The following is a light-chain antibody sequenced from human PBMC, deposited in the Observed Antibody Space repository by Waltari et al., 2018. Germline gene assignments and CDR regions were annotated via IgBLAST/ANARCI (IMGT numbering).Light chain of an antibody. CDR1: QNVSPW. CDR3: QHYKTSSRT. J-gene: IGKJ1*01. CDR2: NAF. Sequence: DIQMTQSPSTLSASVGDRVTITCRASQNVSPWLAWFKHKPGKAPKRLIYNAFSLESGGRSRFSGSGSGTEVTLTISCLQPDDFATYYCQHYKTSSRTFGQGTKVEFK. V-gene: IGKV1-5*03.